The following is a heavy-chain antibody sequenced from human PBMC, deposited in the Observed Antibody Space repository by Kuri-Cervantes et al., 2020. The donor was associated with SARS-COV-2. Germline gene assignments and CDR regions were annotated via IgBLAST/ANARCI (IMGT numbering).Heavy chain of an antibody. CDR1: GFSFTNYW. Sequence: GGSLRLSCKGSGFSFTNYWIGWVRQMPGKGLEWMGIIYPGDSDTRYSPSFQGLVTISADKSISTAYLQWSSLKASDTAMYYCARQRGGQLGIGDYWGQGTLVTVSS. V-gene: IGHV5-51*01. J-gene: IGHJ4*02. CDR3: ARQRGGQLGIGDY. D-gene: IGHD7-27*01. CDR2: IYPGDSDT.